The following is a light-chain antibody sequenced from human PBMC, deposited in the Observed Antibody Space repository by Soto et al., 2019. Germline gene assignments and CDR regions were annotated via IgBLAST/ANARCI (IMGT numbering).Light chain of an antibody. J-gene: IGLJ1*01. CDR2: EVT. CDR1: SSDVGGYNF. V-gene: IGLV2-14*01. Sequence: QSGLTPPGSVYGSPGRSIAISCHGTSSDVGGYNFVSWYQQHPDKAPKLIVYEVTHRPPGVSNRFSGSKSGNTASLTISGLQGEDEADYYCSSLSGGNIRVFGTGTKVTVL. CDR3: SSLSGGNIRV.